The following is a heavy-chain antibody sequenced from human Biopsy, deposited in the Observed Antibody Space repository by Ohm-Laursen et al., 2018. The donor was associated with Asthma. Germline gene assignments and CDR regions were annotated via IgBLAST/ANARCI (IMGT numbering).Heavy chain of an antibody. J-gene: IGHJ3*02. CDR1: GFIFSNYA. CDR3: ARGFICRGDHCPGPSAFDM. Sequence: SLRLSCSASGFIFSNYALHWVRRAPGKGLEWVALISYDGYNKYYIDSVKGRFTISRDNSENTMYLQMNSLRAEDTAVYYCARGFICRGDHCPGPSAFDMWGQGTMVTVSS. V-gene: IGHV3-30*04. CDR2: ISYDGYNK. D-gene: IGHD2-15*01.